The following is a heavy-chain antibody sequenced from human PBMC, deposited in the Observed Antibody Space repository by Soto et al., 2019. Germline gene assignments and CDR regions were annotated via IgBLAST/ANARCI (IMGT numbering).Heavy chain of an antibody. D-gene: IGHD3-10*01. Sequence: SGPTLVNPTQTLTLTCTFSGFSLSTSGMCVSWIRQPPGKALEWLAPIDWDDDKYYSTSLKTRLTISKDTSKNQVVLTMTNMDPVDTATYYCARIREYYGSGPYYGMDVWGQGTTVTVSS. CDR2: IDWDDDK. CDR3: ARIREYYGSGPYYGMDV. CDR1: GFSLSTSGMC. V-gene: IGHV2-70*01. J-gene: IGHJ6*02.